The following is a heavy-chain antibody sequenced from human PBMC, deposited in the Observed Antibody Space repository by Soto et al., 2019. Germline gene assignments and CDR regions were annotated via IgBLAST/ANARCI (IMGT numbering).Heavy chain of an antibody. V-gene: IGHV4-39*01. CDR1: GGSINSSSYY. D-gene: IGHD2-15*01. Sequence: QLQLQESAPGLVKPSETLALTCSVSGGSINSSSYYWVWIRQPPGKGLEWIATIYYSGSTYYNPALKTRATLSIDTSKTQFSLRLTSVPAAGSGLYYCAILRWYTYTHGLDVWGQGTTVTVSS. CDR3: AILRWYTYTHGLDV. J-gene: IGHJ6*02. CDR2: IYYSGST.